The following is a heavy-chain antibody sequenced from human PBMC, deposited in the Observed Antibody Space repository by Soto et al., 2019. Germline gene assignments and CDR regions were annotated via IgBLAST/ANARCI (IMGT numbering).Heavy chain of an antibody. V-gene: IGHV3-23*01. J-gene: IGHJ4*02. CDR1: GFTFRSYA. D-gene: IGHD2-15*01. CDR2: ISGSTDRT. Sequence: GGSLRLSCAASGFTFRSYAMNWVRQSPGKGLEWVSLISGSTDRTYYTDSVKSRFTIARNNSMNTLNLQMSSLRAEDTAVNYCERDPSLNGGNTNGYIDYWGQGTLVTVSS. CDR3: ERDPSLNGGNTNGYIDY.